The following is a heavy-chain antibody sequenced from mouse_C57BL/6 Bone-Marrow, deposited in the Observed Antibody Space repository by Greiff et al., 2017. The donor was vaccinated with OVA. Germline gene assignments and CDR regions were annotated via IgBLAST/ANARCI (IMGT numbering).Heavy chain of an antibody. V-gene: IGHV2-5*01. Sequence: VMLVESGPGLVQPSQSLSITCTVSGFSLTSYGVHWVRQSPGKGLEWLGVIWRGGSTDYTAAFMSRLSFTKDNSKSPVFFKMNNLQADDSAIYYCSKHYSNYVYGYFEVWGTGTTVTVSS. CDR1: GFSLTSYG. J-gene: IGHJ1*03. CDR3: SKHYSNYVYGYFEV. CDR2: IWRGGST. D-gene: IGHD2-5*01.